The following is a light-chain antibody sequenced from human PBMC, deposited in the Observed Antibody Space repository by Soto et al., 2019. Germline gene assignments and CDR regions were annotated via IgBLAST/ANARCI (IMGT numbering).Light chain of an antibody. Sequence: QSVLTQPPSASGTPGQRVTISCSGSSSNIGRNTVNWYQQLPGTAPKLLIYSNNQRPSGVPDRFSGSKSGTSASLAISGLQSEDEADYYCAAWDDSLNGSGVFGGGTKVTVL. CDR2: SNN. CDR1: SSNIGRNT. V-gene: IGLV1-44*01. J-gene: IGLJ3*02. CDR3: AAWDDSLNGSGV.